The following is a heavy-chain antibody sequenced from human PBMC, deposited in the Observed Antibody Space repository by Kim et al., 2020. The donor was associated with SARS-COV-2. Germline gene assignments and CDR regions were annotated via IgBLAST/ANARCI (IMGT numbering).Heavy chain of an antibody. CDR1: GFTFSSYS. J-gene: IGHJ6*02. V-gene: IGHV3-48*02. CDR3: ARERTQYDYVWGSYLGYYYYYGMDV. CDR2: ISSSSSTI. Sequence: GGSLRLSCAASGFTFSSYSMNWVRQAPGKGLEWVSYISSSSSTIYYADSVKGRFTISRDNAKNSLYLQMNSLRDEDTAVYYCARERTQYDYVWGSYLGYYYYYGMDVWGQGTTVTVSS. D-gene: IGHD3-16*02.